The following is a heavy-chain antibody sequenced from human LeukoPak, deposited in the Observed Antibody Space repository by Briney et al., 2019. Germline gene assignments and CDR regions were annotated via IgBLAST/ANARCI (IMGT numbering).Heavy chain of an antibody. V-gene: IGHV1-46*01. CDR2: INPLLAIT. D-gene: IGHD2-2*02. CDR3: AKGIVVVPAAIGLSWFDP. Sequence: ASVKVSCKASGYTFTSYYMHWVRQAPGQGLEWMGLINPLLAITSYPQKFPARDTMTSSPSTSTVYMALSSLRSEDTAVYSCAKGIVVVPAAIGLSWFDPWGQGTLVTVSS. CDR1: GYTFTSYY. J-gene: IGHJ5*02.